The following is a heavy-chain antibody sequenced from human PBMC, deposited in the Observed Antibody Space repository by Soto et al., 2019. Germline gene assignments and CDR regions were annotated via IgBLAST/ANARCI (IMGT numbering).Heavy chain of an antibody. Sequence: QVQLVQSGAEVKKPGASVKVSCKSSGYTFSNYDVNWVRQAPGQGLEWMGWMNPNTGNTGYAQNFQGRITMTGDTTTSTGYVELRGLRSEDTAVYYCASHPEGPLLGFDYWGQGTLVIVSS. CDR2: MNPNTGNT. J-gene: IGHJ4*02. CDR1: GYTFSNYD. CDR3: ASHPEGPLLGFDY. V-gene: IGHV1-8*01. D-gene: IGHD3-10*01.